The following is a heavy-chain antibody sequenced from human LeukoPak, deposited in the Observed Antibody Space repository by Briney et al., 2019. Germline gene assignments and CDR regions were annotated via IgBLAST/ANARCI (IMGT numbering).Heavy chain of an antibody. J-gene: IGHJ3*01. CDR3: ARLQNRGFDYGYDDAFDV. D-gene: IGHD5-18*01. Sequence: PSQTLSLTCIVSHGSISRYYWSWIRQPPGQGLEWIGHIYYSGSTEYSPSLKSRVTISVDTSENQVSLKVPSVTAADTAVYYCARLQNRGFDYGYDDAFDVWGQGTMVTVSS. CDR1: HGSISRYY. V-gene: IGHV4-59*08. CDR2: IYYSGST.